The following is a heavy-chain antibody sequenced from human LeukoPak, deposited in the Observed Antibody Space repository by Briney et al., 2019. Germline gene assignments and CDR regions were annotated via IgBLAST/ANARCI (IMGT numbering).Heavy chain of an antibody. CDR3: ASPHYDFWSGYNY. J-gene: IGHJ4*02. V-gene: IGHV3-48*03. Sequence: GGSLRLSCAASGFTFSSYEMNWVRQAPGKGLEWVSYIIRSGSTIYYADSVKGRFTISRDNAKKSLYLQMNSLRAEDTAVYYCASPHYDFWSGYNYWGQGTLVTVSS. D-gene: IGHD3-3*01. CDR1: GFTFSSYE. CDR2: IIRSGSTI.